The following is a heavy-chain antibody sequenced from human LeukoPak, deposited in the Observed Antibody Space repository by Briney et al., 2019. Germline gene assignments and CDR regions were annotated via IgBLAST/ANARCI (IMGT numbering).Heavy chain of an antibody. V-gene: IGHV5-51*01. CDR1: GYSFTTNW. CDR2: IYPADSDT. CDR3: TRPPFI. Sequence: GESLKISCKGSGYSFTTNWIGWVRQMPGKGLGWMGIIYPADSDTRYSPSFQGQVTISVDKSISTAYLQWTSLKASDTAMYYCTRPPFIWGQGTMVTVSS. J-gene: IGHJ3*02.